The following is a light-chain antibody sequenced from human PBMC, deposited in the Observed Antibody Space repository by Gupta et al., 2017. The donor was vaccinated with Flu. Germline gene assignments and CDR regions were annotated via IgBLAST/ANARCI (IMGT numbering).Light chain of an antibody. CDR1: QSIRKY. CDR2: AAS. Sequence: ASLAASVGDRVTSTCRASQSIRKYLKWYQQKPGEAPKLLVYAASSWQSGVPSRFSGSGSGTDFTLTISSLQLEDCATYFGQQSDRTPLLTFGHGTKVDIK. CDR3: QQSDRTPLLT. J-gene: IGKJ1*01. V-gene: IGKV1-39*01.